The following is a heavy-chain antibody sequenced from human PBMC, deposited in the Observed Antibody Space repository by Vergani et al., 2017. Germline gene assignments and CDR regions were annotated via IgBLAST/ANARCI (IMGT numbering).Heavy chain of an antibody. CDR2: ISPKTGDT. Sequence: QVQLMQSGPVMKKPGGSMKVSCQASESTFSDYNIHWVRKAPGQGLQWMGLISPKTGDTDYLQRFQDRVTMTRDASTKTVYLKMTRLTSDDTAIYYCAHSWNFGRRDWFDSWGPGTLVTVSS. J-gene: IGHJ5*01. CDR1: ESTFSDYN. D-gene: IGHD1-26*01. V-gene: IGHV1-2*02. CDR3: AHSWNFGRRDWFDS.